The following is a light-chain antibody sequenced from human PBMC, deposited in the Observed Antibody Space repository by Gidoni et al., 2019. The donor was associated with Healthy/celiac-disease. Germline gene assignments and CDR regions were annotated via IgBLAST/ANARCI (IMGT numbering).Light chain of an antibody. CDR3: QQYGSPIT. CDR2: GAS. Sequence: EIVLTPSPGTLSLSPGERATLSCRASQSFSSSYLAWYQQKPGQAPRLLNYGASSRATGIPDRCSGSGSGTDFTLTISRLEPEDFAVYYCQQYGSPITFGQGTRLEIK. CDR1: QSFSSSY. V-gene: IGKV3-20*01. J-gene: IGKJ5*01.